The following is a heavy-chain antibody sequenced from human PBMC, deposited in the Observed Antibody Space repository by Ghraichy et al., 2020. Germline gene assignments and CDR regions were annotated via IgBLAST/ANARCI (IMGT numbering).Heavy chain of an antibody. J-gene: IGHJ4*02. CDR2: ISGSGGST. V-gene: IGHV3-23*01. CDR1: GLTFSSHA. Sequence: GGSLRLSCAASGLTFSSHAMSWVRQAPGKGLEWVSAISGSGGSTYYADSVKGRFTISRDNSKNTLYLQMNSLSAEDTAVYYCASGVDTAMDNWGQGTLVTVSS. CDR3: ASGVDTAMDN. D-gene: IGHD5-18*01.